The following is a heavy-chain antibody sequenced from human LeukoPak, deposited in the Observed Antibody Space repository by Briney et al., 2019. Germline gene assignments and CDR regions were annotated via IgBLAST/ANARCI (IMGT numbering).Heavy chain of an antibody. Sequence: GGSLRLSCAASGFTFSSYAMSWVRQAPGKGLEWVSSISSSSSYIYYADSVKGRFTISRDNAKNSLYLQMNSLRAEDTAVYYCARDTTVTTSDGMDVWGQGTTVTVSS. CDR2: ISSSSSYI. D-gene: IGHD4-17*01. CDR1: GFTFSSYA. J-gene: IGHJ6*02. V-gene: IGHV3-21*01. CDR3: ARDTTVTTSDGMDV.